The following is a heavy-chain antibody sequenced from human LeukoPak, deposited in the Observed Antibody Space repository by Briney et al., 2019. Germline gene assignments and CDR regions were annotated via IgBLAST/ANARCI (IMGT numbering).Heavy chain of an antibody. CDR1: GGTFSSYA. CDR2: ISGSGGST. V-gene: IGHV3-23*01. CDR3: AKGVQLVLEDYFDY. Sequence: GASVKVSCKASGGTFSSYAMSWVRQAPGKGLEWVSAISGSGGSTYYADSVKGRFTISRDNSKNTLYLQMNSLRAEDAAVYYCAKGVQLVLEDYFDYWGQGTLVTVSS. J-gene: IGHJ4*02. D-gene: IGHD6-13*01.